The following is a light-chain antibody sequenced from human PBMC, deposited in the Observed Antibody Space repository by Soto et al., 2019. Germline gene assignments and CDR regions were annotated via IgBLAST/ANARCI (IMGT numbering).Light chain of an antibody. V-gene: IGKV3-15*01. J-gene: IGKJ5*01. CDR2: GAS. Sequence: EIVITQSPATLSVSPGERATLSCRASQSVSSNLAWYQQKPGQAPRLVIHGASTRATGIPARFSGSGSGTEFTLTISSLQSEDFAVYYCQQYDNWPITFGQGTRLEIK. CDR3: QQYDNWPIT. CDR1: QSVSSN.